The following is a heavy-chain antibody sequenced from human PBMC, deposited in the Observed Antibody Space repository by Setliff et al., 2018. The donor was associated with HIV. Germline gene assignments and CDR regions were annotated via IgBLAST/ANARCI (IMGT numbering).Heavy chain of an antibody. Sequence: SETLSLTCAVYGYPIDSGFYWGWIRQTPGKGLEWIASSYHTGSKYYNPSLKRRVTISVDTAKNQFSLKLTAVTAADTAVYDCARNHYYGSGKNRWFDPWGQGMLVTVSS. CDR1: GYPIDSGFY. D-gene: IGHD3-10*01. CDR2: SYHTGSK. CDR3: ARNHYYGSGKNRWFDP. J-gene: IGHJ5*02. V-gene: IGHV4-38-2*01.